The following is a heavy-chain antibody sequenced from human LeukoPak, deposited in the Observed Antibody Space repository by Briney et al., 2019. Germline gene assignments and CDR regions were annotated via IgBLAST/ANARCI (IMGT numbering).Heavy chain of an antibody. J-gene: IGHJ4*02. CDR2: INANSGGT. CDR3: ARDGHGGNSFDY. V-gene: IGHV1-2*02. CDR1: GYTFTGYY. Sequence: ASVKVSCKASGYTFTGYYMHWVRQAPGQGLEWMGWINANSGGTDYAQKFQDRVTMTRDTSISTADMELSRLRSDDTAVYYCARDGHGGNSFDYWGQGTLVTVSS. D-gene: IGHD4-23*01.